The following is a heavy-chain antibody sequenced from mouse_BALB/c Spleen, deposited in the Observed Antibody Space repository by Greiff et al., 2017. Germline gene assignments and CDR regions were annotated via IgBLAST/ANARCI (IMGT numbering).Heavy chain of an antibody. Sequence: EVMLVESGGGLVQPGGSRKLSCAASGFTFSSFGMHWVRQAPEKGLEWVAYISSGSSTIYYADTVKGRFTISRDNPKNTLFLQMTSLRSEDTAMYYCARSQYGNFFAYWGQGTLVTVSA. V-gene: IGHV5-17*02. J-gene: IGHJ3*01. D-gene: IGHD2-10*02. CDR3: ARSQYGNFFAY. CDR2: ISSGSSTI. CDR1: GFTFSSFG.